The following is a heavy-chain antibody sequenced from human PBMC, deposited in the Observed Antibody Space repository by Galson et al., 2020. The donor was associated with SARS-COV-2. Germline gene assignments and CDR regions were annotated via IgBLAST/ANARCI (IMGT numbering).Heavy chain of an antibody. D-gene: IGHD4-17*01. J-gene: IGHJ5*02. Sequence: GESLKISCAASGFTFSSYGMHWVRQAPGKGLEWVAVISYDGSNKYYADSVKGRFTISRDNSKNTLYLQMNSLRAEDTAVYYCAKEGGLDYGDYFFWFDPWGQGTLVTVSS. CDR2: ISYDGSNK. V-gene: IGHV3-30*18. CDR3: AKEGGLDYGDYFFWFDP. CDR1: GFTFSSYG.